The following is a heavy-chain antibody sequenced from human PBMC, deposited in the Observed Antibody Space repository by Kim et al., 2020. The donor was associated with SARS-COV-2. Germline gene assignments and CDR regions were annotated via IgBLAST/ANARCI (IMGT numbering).Heavy chain of an antibody. CDR3: AREGGFDTAMVTVAVY. Sequence: SETLSLTCTVSGGSISSYNWSWIRQPAGKGLEWIGRIYTSGSTNYNPSLKSRVTMSVDTSKNQFSLKLSPVTAADTAVYYCAREGGFDTAMVTVAVYWGQGTLVTVSS. J-gene: IGHJ4*02. CDR1: GGSISSYN. D-gene: IGHD5-18*01. V-gene: IGHV4-4*07. CDR2: IYTSGST.